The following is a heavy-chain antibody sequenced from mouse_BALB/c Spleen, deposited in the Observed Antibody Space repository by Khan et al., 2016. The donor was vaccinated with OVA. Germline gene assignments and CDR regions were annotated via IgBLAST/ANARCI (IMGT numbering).Heavy chain of an antibody. CDR3: VRDGAYHRNDGWFAY. Sequence: QVRLQQSGAELARPGASVKMSCKASGYTFTSYTIHWIKKRPGQGLEWIGYINPSNGYTNYNQKFKDKATLTTDKSSTTAYLQLSSLPSDDSAVXNCVRDGAYHRNDGWFAYWGQRDLGT. V-gene: IGHV1-4*01. D-gene: IGHD2-14*01. J-gene: IGHJ3*01. CDR2: INPSNGYT. CDR1: GYTFTSYT.